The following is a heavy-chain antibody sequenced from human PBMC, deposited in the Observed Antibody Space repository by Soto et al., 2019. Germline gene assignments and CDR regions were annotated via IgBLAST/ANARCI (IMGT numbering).Heavy chain of an antibody. CDR2: IYYSGST. CDR1: GGSISSSSYY. D-gene: IGHD5-12*01. J-gene: IGHJ4*02. CDR3: ARLHLRRDGYNSAFDY. Sequence: SETLSLTCTVSGGSISSSSYYWGWIRQPPGKGLEWIGSIYYSGSTYYNPSLKRRVTISVDTSKNQFSLKLSSVTAADMAVYYCARLHLRRDGYNSAFDYWGQGTLVTVSS. V-gene: IGHV4-39*01.